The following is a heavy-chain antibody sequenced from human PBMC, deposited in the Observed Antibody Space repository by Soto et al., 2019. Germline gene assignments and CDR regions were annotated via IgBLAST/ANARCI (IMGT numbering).Heavy chain of an antibody. CDR1: GGSFSGYY. V-gene: IGHV4-34*01. CDR3: ARDKITGLFDY. CDR2: INHSGST. J-gene: IGHJ4*02. Sequence: QVQLQQWGAGLLKPSETLSLTCAVYGGSFSGYYWTWIRQPPGTGLEWIGEINHSGSTNYNPSLKSRVTTSVDTSKNQFSLKLTSVTAAYTAVYYCARDKITGLFDYWGQGTLVTVSS. D-gene: IGHD2-8*02.